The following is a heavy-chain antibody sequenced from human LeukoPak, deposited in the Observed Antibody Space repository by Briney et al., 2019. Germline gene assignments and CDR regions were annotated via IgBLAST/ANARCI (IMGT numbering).Heavy chain of an antibody. D-gene: IGHD3-9*01. CDR1: GFTLSSYW. CDR3: ARLLTYANRDY. Sequence: GGSLRLSCAASGFTLSSYWMSWVRQAPGKGLEWVANIKQDGSEKYYVDSVKGRFTISRDNGKNSLYLQMNSLRTEDTAVYYCARLLTYANRDYWGQGTLVTVSS. CDR2: IKQDGSEK. V-gene: IGHV3-7*01. J-gene: IGHJ4*02.